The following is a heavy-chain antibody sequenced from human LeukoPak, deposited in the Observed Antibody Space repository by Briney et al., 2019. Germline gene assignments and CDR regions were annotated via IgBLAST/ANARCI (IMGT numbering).Heavy chain of an antibody. V-gene: IGHV1-2*02. CDR1: GYTFTGYY. Sequence: GASVKVSCKASGYTFTGYYMHWVRQAPGQGLEWMGWINPNSGGTNYAQKFQGRVTMTRDTSITTAYLQWSSLKASDTAMYYCARSPGDGYRDGVDDFWGQGTMVTVSS. D-gene: IGHD5-24*01. CDR3: ARSPGDGYRDGVDDF. J-gene: IGHJ3*01. CDR2: INPNSGGT.